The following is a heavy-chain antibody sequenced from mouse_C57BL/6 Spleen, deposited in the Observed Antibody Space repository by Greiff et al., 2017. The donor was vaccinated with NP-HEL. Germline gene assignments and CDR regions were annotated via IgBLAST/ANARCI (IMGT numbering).Heavy chain of an antibody. Sequence: QVQLKQSGAELVKPGASVKMSCKASGYTFTSYWITWVKQRPGQGLEWIGDIYPGSGSTNYNEKFKSKATLTVDTSSSTAYMQLSSLTSEDSAVYYCARRITTVVATEAMDYWGQGTSVTVSS. J-gene: IGHJ4*01. CDR2: IYPGSGST. CDR1: GYTFTSYW. CDR3: ARRITTVVATEAMDY. D-gene: IGHD1-1*01. V-gene: IGHV1-55*01.